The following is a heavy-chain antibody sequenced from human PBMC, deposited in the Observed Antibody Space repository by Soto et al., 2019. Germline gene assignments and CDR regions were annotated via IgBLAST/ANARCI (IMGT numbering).Heavy chain of an antibody. CDR1: GFTFSSYG. CDR3: ATLPYSNYRYYGMDV. CDR2: ISYDGSNK. Sequence: GGSLRLSCAASGFTFSSYGMHRVRQAPGKGLEWVAVISYDGSNKYYADSVKGRFTISRDNSKNTLYLQMNSLRAEDTAVYYCATLPYSNYRYYGMDVWGQGTTVTVSS. D-gene: IGHD4-4*01. J-gene: IGHJ6*02. V-gene: IGHV3-30*03.